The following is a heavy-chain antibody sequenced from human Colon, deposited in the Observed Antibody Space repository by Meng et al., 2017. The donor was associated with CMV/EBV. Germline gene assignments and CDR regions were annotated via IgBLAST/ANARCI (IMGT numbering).Heavy chain of an antibody. D-gene: IGHD1-14*01. CDR3: VRDKSNRLDF. J-gene: IGHJ4*02. V-gene: IGHV4-59*01. CDR1: GGSISGYY. CDR2: IYYKGGNGGT. Sequence: QVHAQGAAPALLKPSRTLSLTCIGSGGSISGYYWNWIRQSPGKGLEWIGYIYYKGGNGGTYYNPSLKSRVTMSVDTSKNQFSLKMTSVTAADTAVYYCVRDKSNRLDFWGQGTLVTVSS.